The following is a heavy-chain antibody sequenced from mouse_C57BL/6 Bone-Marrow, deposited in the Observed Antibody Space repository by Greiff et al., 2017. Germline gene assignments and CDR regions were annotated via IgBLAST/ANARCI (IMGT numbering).Heavy chain of an antibody. CDR1: GYSFTDYN. V-gene: IGHV1-39*01. CDR2: INPNYGTT. Sequence: VQLKESGPELVKPGASVKISCKASGYSFTDYNMNWVKQSNGKSLEWIGVINPNYGTTSYNQKFKGKATLTVDQSSSTAYMQLNSLTSEDSAVYYCALPFYGSSQSSYYYAMDYWGQGTSVTVSS. CDR3: ALPFYGSSQSSYYYAMDY. D-gene: IGHD1-1*01. J-gene: IGHJ4*01.